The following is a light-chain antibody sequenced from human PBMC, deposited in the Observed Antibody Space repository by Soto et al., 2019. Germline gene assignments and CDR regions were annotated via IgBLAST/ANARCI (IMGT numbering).Light chain of an antibody. CDR3: SSYTSSSPS. Sequence: QSVLTQPASVSGSPGQSIPISCTGTSSDVGGYNYVSWYQQHPGKAPKLMIYDVSNRPSGVSNRFSGSKSGNTASLTISGLQAEDEADYYCSSYTSSSPSFGTGTKVTVL. CDR2: DVS. J-gene: IGLJ1*01. V-gene: IGLV2-14*01. CDR1: SSDVGGYNY.